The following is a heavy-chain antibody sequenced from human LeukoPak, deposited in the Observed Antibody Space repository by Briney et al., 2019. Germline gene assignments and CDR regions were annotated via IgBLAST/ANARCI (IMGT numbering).Heavy chain of an antibody. CDR2: IIPLFDTI. Sequence: SVKVSCKAPGGTFSSYAISWVRQAPGQGLEWMGEIIPLFDTINYAQNFQGRVTITADEFTSTAYMELSSLRSDDTAVYYCAKVIFVRMRQQLVQGWFDPWGQGTLVTVSS. CDR3: AKVIFVRMRQQLVQGWFDP. J-gene: IGHJ5*02. V-gene: IGHV1-69*13. CDR1: GGTFSSYA. D-gene: IGHD6-13*01.